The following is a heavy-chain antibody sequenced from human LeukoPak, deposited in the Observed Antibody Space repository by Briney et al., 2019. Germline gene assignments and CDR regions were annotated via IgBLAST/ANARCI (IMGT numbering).Heavy chain of an antibody. CDR2: IYTSGST. CDR1: GGSISSGSYY. Sequence: PSQTLSLTCTVSGGSISSGSYYWSWIRQPAGKGLEWIGRIYTSGSTNYNPSLKSRVTISVDTSKNQISLKLSSVTAADTAVYYCARTSWRGDILTGYYIGGAYYFDYWGQGTLVTVSS. CDR3: ARTSWRGDILTGYYIGGAYYFDY. V-gene: IGHV4-61*02. J-gene: IGHJ4*02. D-gene: IGHD3-9*01.